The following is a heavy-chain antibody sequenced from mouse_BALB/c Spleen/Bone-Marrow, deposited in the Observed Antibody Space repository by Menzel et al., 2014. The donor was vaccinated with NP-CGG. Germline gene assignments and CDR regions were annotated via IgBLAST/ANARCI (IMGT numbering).Heavy chain of an antibody. CDR3: AKVTTGFAY. V-gene: IGHV1S81*02. CDR2: INPSNGRT. Sequence: QVQLQQSGAELVKPGASVKLSCKASGYTFTRYWMEWVKQRPGQGLEWIGEINPSNGRTNYNEKFKSKATLTVDKSSSTAYMQLSSLTSEDSAVYFCAKVTTGFAYWGQGTLVTVSA. J-gene: IGHJ3*01. CDR1: GYTFTRYW. D-gene: IGHD2-2*01.